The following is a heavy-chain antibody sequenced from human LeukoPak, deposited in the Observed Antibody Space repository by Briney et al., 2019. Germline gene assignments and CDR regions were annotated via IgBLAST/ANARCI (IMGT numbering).Heavy chain of an antibody. Sequence: ASVKVSCKASGYTFTGYYMHWVRQAPGQGLEWMGWINPNTGVTNYAQKFQGRVTLTRDTSIITAYMELTRLRSDDTAMYYCARDRPTVTTGYYGMDVWGQGTTLTVSS. J-gene: IGHJ6*02. V-gene: IGHV1-2*02. CDR3: ARDRPTVTTGYYGMDV. D-gene: IGHD4-17*01. CDR2: INPNTGVT. CDR1: GYTFTGYY.